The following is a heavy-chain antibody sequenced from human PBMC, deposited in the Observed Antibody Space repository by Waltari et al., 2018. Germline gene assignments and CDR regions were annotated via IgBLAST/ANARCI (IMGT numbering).Heavy chain of an antibody. D-gene: IGHD3-10*01. CDR3: TRQDDYYGSGSYLYY. CDR2: IRSKAYGGTT. Sequence: EVQLVESGGGLVQPGRSLRLSCTASGFTFGDYAMSWFRQAPGKGLEWVGFIRSKAYGGTTEYAASVKGRFTIAREDSKSIAYLQMNSLKTEDTAVYYCTRQDDYYGSGSYLYYWGQGTLVTVAS. J-gene: IGHJ4*02. V-gene: IGHV3-49*03. CDR1: GFTFGDYA.